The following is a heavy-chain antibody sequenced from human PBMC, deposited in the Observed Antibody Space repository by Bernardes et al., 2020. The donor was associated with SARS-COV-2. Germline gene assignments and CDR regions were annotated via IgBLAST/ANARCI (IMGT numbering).Heavy chain of an antibody. CDR3: TSTFYYDSSGDR. D-gene: IGHD3-22*01. V-gene: IGHV3-15*01. CDR2: IKSKRDGGSA. Sequence: GGSLRLSCAASGFTFSGVWMSWVRQAPGKGLEWLGRIKSKRDGGSADYAAPMEGRFTISRDDSKNTLYLQMSSLKTEDTAVYYCTSTFYYDSSGDRWGQGTLVTVSS. CDR1: GFTFSGVW. J-gene: IGHJ4*02.